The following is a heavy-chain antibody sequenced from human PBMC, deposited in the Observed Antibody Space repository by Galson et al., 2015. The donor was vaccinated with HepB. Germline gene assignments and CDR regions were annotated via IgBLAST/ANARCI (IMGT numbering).Heavy chain of an antibody. CDR3: ARLGIAAVGGYEGIPDY. D-gene: IGHD6-13*01. CDR2: IYPDDSDT. Sequence: QSGAEVKKPGESLRISCKGSGNIFTRYWIAWVRQMPGKGLEWMGIIYPDDSDTRYSPSFQGQVTISADKSIATVHLQWSSLKASDTAVYYCARLGIAAVGGYEGIPDYWGQGTLVTVSS. V-gene: IGHV5-51*01. J-gene: IGHJ4*02. CDR1: GNIFTRYW.